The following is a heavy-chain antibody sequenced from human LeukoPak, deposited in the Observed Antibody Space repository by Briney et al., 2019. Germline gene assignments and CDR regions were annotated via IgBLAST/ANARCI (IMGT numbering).Heavy chain of an antibody. CDR2: IYHSGST. D-gene: IGHD4-11*01. CDR3: ARVHSIDGMDV. V-gene: IGHV4-30-2*01. J-gene: IGHJ6*02. Sequence: PSQTLSLTCAVSGGSISSGGYSWSWIRQPPGKGLEWIGYIYHSGSTNYNPSLKSRVTISVDKSKNQFSLKLSSVTAADTAVYYCARVHSIDGMDVWGQGTTVTVSS. CDR1: GGSISSGGYS.